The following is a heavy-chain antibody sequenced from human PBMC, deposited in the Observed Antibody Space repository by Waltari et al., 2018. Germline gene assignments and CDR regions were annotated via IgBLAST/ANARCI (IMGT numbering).Heavy chain of an antibody. CDR1: GINFNDYY. J-gene: IGHJ3*02. CDR2: MTSSGSHG. CDR3: AREWGGQGLRDAFDI. V-gene: IGHV3-11*01. D-gene: IGHD3-10*01. Sequence: QVQLVESGGGLVKPGGSLRLCWSASGINFNDYYMHGISQAPGKGPECGSRMTSSGSHGYYADSVTVRFTISSDNAKHSLYLQMNSLRAADSAVYYCAREWGGQGLRDAFDIRGQGTVVTVS.